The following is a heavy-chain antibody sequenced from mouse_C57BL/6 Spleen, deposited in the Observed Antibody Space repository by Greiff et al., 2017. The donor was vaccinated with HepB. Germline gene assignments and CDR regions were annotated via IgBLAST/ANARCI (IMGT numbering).Heavy chain of an antibody. D-gene: IGHD2-5*01. J-gene: IGHJ3*01. CDR1: GFNIKDDY. Sequence: EVKLQESGAELVRPGASVKLSCTASGFNIKDDYMHWVKQRPEQGLEWIGWIDPENGDTEYASKFQGKATITADTSSNTAYLQLSSLTSEDTAVYYCTTGNSNPFAYWGQGTLVTVSA. V-gene: IGHV14-4*01. CDR3: TTGNSNPFAY. CDR2: IDPENGDT.